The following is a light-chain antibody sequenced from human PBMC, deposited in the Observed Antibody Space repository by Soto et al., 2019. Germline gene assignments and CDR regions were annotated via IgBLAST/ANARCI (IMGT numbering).Light chain of an antibody. Sequence: EIVMTQSPATLSVSPGERATLSCRASQSVSSNLAWYQQKPGQAPRLLIYDASTRATGIPARFSGSGSGTEFTLTISSLQSEEFAVYYCQQYNNWPPTFGQGTKVEIK. CDR3: QQYNNWPPT. CDR2: DAS. V-gene: IGKV3-15*01. J-gene: IGKJ1*01. CDR1: QSVSSN.